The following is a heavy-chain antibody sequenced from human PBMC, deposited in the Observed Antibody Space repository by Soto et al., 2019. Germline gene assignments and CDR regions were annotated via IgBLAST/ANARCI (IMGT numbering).Heavy chain of an antibody. V-gene: IGHV1-18*01. J-gene: IGHJ6*02. D-gene: IGHD3-10*01. CDR1: GYTFTSYG. Sequence: ASVKVSCKASGYTFTSYGISWVRQAPGQGLEWMGWIRAYNGNTNYAQKLQGRVTMTTDTSTSTAYMELRSLRSDDTAVYYCARDDAYGSGSYSPWNRKYYYGMDVWGQGTTVTVSS. CDR2: IRAYNGNT. CDR3: ARDDAYGSGSYSPWNRKYYYGMDV.